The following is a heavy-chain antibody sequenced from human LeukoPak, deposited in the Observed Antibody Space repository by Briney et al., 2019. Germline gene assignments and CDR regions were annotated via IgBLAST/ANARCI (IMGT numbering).Heavy chain of an antibody. CDR1: GGSISSSDYY. CDR3: ATHPPGSGPQNDAFDI. V-gene: IGHV4-39*01. J-gene: IGHJ3*02. Sequence: SETLSLTCPVSGGSISSSDYYWGWIRQPPGKGLEWIGSIHYSGGTYYNPSLQSRVTISVDTSKNQFSLKLSSVTAADTAVYYCATHPPGSGPQNDAFDIWGQGTMVTVSS. D-gene: IGHD2-15*01. CDR2: IHYSGGT.